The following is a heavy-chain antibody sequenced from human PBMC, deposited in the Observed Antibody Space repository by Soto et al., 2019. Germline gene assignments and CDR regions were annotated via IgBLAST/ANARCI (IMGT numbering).Heavy chain of an antibody. CDR2: INPNSGGT. Sequence: GASVKVSCKASGYTFTGYYMHWVRQAPGQGLEWMGWINPNSGGTNYAQKFQGRVTMTRDTSISTAYMELSRLRSDDTAVYYCASLTGACSSTSCQDYWGQGTLVTSPQ. J-gene: IGHJ4*02. CDR3: ASLTGACSSTSCQDY. V-gene: IGHV1-2*02. CDR1: GYTFTGYY. D-gene: IGHD2-2*01.